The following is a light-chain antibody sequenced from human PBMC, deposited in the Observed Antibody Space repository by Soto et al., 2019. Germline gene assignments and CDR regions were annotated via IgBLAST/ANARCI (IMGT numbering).Light chain of an antibody. CDR2: DAS. V-gene: IGKV1-5*01. CDR3: QQYNSYST. Sequence: DIQMTQSPSTLSASLGDRVTVTCRASQSISSLLAWYQQKPGKAPKLLIYDASSLESGVPSRFSGSGSGTEFTLTISSLQPDDFATYYCQQYNSYSTFGQGTKVDI. CDR1: QSISSL. J-gene: IGKJ1*01.